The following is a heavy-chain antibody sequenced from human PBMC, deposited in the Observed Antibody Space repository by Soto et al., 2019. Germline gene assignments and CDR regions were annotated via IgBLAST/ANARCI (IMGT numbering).Heavy chain of an antibody. D-gene: IGHD3-22*01. J-gene: IGHJ4*02. CDR1: GYTFTGYY. Sequence: QVQLVQSGAEVKKPGASVKVSCKASGYTFTGYYMHWVRQAPGQGLEWMGWINPNSGGTNYAQKFQGRVTMTRDTSISTAYMELSRLRSDDTAVYYCARAVLYYYDSSGYYDYWGQGTLVTVSS. CDR2: INPNSGGT. V-gene: IGHV1-2*02. CDR3: ARAVLYYYDSSGYYDY.